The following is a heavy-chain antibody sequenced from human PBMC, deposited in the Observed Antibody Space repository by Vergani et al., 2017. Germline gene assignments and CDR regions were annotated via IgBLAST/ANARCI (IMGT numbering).Heavy chain of an antibody. CDR3: ARWFDSCGWNYYQSMDV. CDR2: ISGYNGDT. CDR1: GYRFRSYG. Sequence: QGQLVQSGGEVKEPGASVKVACKASGYRFRSYGINWMRQAPGQGLEWLGWISGYNGDTNYAEKFKGRVIMTRDTSTDTVYMELRGLRFDDTAVYYCARWFDSCGWNYYQSMDVWGQGTTVNVSS. V-gene: IGHV1-18*01. D-gene: IGHD3-22*01. J-gene: IGHJ6*02.